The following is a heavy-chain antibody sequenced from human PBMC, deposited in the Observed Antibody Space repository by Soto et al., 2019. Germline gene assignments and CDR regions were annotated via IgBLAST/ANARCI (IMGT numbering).Heavy chain of an antibody. CDR1: GGSISDSVW. D-gene: IGHD3-10*01. CDR3: ATTREAIIHLYYFDF. J-gene: IGHJ4*02. CDR2: IYHSRKT. V-gene: IGHV4-4*02. Sequence: QVQLQESGPRLVKPSGTLSLTCDVSGGSISDSVWWSWVRQAPGKGLEWIGEIYHSRKTYYNPSLKSRVTISTDRSRNQVSLTLALVTAADTAIYYCATTREAIIHLYYFDFWGQGVLVTVSS.